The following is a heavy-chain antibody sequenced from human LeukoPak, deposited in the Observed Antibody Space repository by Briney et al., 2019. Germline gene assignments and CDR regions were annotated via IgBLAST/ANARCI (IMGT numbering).Heavy chain of an antibody. J-gene: IGHJ5*01. V-gene: IGHV4-59*08. CDR3: ARRSTSWSGGVGFDS. D-gene: IGHD2-2*01. Sequence: SETLSLTCTVSGGSMSSYYWNWIRQPPGRGLEWIGYIYHTGSTNYNPSLKSRVTISVDTSKSQFSLKLSSVTAADTAVYYCARRSTSWSGGVGFDSWGQGTLVTVSS. CDR1: GGSMSSYY. CDR2: IYHTGST.